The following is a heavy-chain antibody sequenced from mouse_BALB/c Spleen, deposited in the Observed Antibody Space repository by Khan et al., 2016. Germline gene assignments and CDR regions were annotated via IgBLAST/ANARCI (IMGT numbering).Heavy chain of an antibody. CDR1: GFTFSSFG. CDR2: ISSGSTTI. J-gene: IGHJ4*01. D-gene: IGHD4-1*01. V-gene: IGHV5-17*02. Sequence: EVELVESGGGLVQPGGSRKLSCAASGFTFSSFGMHWVRQAPEKGLEWVAYISSGSTTIYYADTVKGRFTISRDTPKNSLFLQMTSLRSEDTAMXYCARIGLGRNYAMDYWGQGTSVTVSS. CDR3: ARIGLGRNYAMDY.